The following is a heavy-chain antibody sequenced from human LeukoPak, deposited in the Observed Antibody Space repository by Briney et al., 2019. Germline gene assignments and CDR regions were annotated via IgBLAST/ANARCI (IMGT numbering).Heavy chain of an antibody. J-gene: IGHJ3*02. CDR2: IYPGDSDT. Sequence: GESLKISCKGSGYSFTSYWIGWVRQMPGKGLEWMGIIYPGDSDTRYSPSFQGQVTISADKSISAAYLQWSSLKASDTAMYYCARHQELELRRGAFDIWGQGTMVTVSS. CDR3: ARHQELELRRGAFDI. D-gene: IGHD1-7*01. CDR1: GYSFTSYW. V-gene: IGHV5-51*01.